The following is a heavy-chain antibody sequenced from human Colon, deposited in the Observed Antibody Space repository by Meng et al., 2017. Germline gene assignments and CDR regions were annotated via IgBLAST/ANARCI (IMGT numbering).Heavy chain of an antibody. D-gene: IGHD1-14*01. V-gene: IGHV4-61*01. Sequence: VELQGSGPGLGRPSETLSLTCTVSGGSVSSGTYYWSWIRQPPGKGLEWIGCIYYSGTTNYNPSLKSRVTISVDTSKNQFSLKLSSVTPADTAVYFCARDRVPGKYWGQGTLVTVSS. CDR1: GGSVSSGTYY. CDR3: ARDRVPGKY. CDR2: IYYSGTT. J-gene: IGHJ4*02.